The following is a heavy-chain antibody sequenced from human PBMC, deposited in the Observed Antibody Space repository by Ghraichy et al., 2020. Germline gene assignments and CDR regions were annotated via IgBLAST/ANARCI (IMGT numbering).Heavy chain of an antibody. Sequence: SETLSLTCAVYGGSFSGYYWSWIRQPPGKGLEWIGEINHSGSTNYNPSLKSRVTISVDTSKNQFSLKLSSVTAADTAVYYCARGQSAPYWPYSVYYYYGMDVWGQGTTVTVSS. J-gene: IGHJ6*02. D-gene: IGHD2-8*02. CDR2: INHSGST. CDR1: GGSFSGYY. CDR3: ARGQSAPYWPYSVYYYYGMDV. V-gene: IGHV4-34*01.